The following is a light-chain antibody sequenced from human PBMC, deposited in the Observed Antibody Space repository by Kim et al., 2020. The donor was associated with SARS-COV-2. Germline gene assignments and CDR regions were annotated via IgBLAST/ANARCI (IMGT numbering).Light chain of an antibody. J-gene: IGKJ5*01. CDR3: QQYNSWLIT. CDR1: HSIINN. Sequence: VSPGERATLSCRASHSIINNLAWYQQKPGQAPRLLISGASTRATGIPARFSGSGSGTEFTLTINSLQSEDFALYYCQQYNSWLITFGQGTRLEIK. V-gene: IGKV3-15*01. CDR2: GAS.